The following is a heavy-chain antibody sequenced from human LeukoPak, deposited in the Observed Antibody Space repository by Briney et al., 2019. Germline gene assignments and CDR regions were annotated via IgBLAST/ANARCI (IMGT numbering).Heavy chain of an antibody. CDR3: TRLVLRYSSSWTDFDY. V-gene: IGHV3-73*01. Sequence: GGSLRLSCAASGFTFSGSAMHWVRQASGKGLEWVGRIRSKANSYATAYAASVKGRFTISRDDSKNTAYLQLNSLKTEDTAVYYCTRLVLRYSSSWTDFDYWGQGTLVTVSS. J-gene: IGHJ4*02. CDR2: IRSKANSYAT. D-gene: IGHD6-13*01. CDR1: GFTFSGSA.